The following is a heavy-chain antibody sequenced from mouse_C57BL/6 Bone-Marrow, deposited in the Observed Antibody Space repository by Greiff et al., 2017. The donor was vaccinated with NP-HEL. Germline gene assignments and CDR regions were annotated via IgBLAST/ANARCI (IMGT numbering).Heavy chain of an antibody. CDR1: GYAFTNYL. CDR3: AREGAYYSNHYDFDY. V-gene: IGHV1-54*01. CDR2: INPGSGGT. D-gene: IGHD2-5*01. J-gene: IGHJ2*01. Sequence: QVQLQQSGAELVRPGTSVKVSCKASGYAFTNYLIEWVKQRPGQGLEWIGVINPGSGGTNYNEKFKGKATLTADKSSSTAYMQLSSLTSEDSAVYVCAREGAYYSNHYDFDYWGQGTTLTVSS.